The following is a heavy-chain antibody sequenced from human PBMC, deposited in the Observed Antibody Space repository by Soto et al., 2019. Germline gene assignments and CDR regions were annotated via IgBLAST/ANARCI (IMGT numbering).Heavy chain of an antibody. CDR3: TRDPSYYGMDV. J-gene: IGHJ6*02. CDR2: INAGNGNT. Sequence: ASVKVSSKASVYTFTSYAMHWGRQAPGQRLEWMGWINAGNGNTKYSQKFQGRVTITRDTSASTAYMELSSLRSEDTAVYYCTRDPSYYGMDVWGQGTTVTVSS. CDR1: VYTFTSYA. V-gene: IGHV1-3*01.